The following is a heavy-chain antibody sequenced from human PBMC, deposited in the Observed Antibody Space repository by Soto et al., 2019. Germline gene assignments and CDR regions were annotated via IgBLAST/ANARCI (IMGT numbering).Heavy chain of an antibody. V-gene: IGHV4-30-4*01. J-gene: IGHJ5*02. CDR3: ARGSRGYSSGASPPGS. D-gene: IGHD5-18*01. CDR1: GGSISSGDYY. CDR2: IYYSGST. Sequence: SETLSLTCTVSGGSISSGDYYWSWIRQPPGEGLEWIGYIYYSGSTYYNPSLKSRVTISVDTSKNQFSLKLSSVTAADTAVYYCARGSRGYSSGASPPGSWGQGTLVTVS.